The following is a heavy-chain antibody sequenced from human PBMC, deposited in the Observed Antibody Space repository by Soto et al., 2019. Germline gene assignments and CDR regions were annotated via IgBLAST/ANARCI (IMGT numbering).Heavy chain of an antibody. Sequence: AETLSLTCTVSGGSISSSHYYCVCIRQPPGKGPELIGSIYYSGSTYYNPSLKSRVTISVDTSKNQFSLKLSSLTAADTAVYYCARLPGDILTGFYPDYWGQGTPVTVSS. CDR3: ARLPGDILTGFYPDY. J-gene: IGHJ4*02. V-gene: IGHV4-39*01. CDR2: IYYSGST. CDR1: GGSISSSHYY. D-gene: IGHD3-9*01.